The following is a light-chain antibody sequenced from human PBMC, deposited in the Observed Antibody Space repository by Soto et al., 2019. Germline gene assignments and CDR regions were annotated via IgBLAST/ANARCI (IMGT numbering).Light chain of an antibody. V-gene: IGKV1-5*01. Sequence: EIRMSQSPSTLSASVGDRVTITCRASQSISSWLAWYQQKPGKAPKLLIYDASSLESGVPSRFSGSGSGTEFTLTISSLQPDDFATYYCQQYNSYSSITFGQGTRLEIK. CDR3: QQYNSYSSIT. CDR2: DAS. CDR1: QSISSW. J-gene: IGKJ5*01.